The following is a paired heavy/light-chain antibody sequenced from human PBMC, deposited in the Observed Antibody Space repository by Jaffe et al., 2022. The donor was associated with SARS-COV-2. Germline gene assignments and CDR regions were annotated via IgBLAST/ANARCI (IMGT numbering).Heavy chain of an antibody. CDR3: TRGSTAVTNYRYPMEV. Sequence: EVQLVESGGGLVQPGGSLRLSCAASGFTLSDHYMEWVRQAPGKGLEWVGRSRNKGRSYTTEYAASVEGRFTISRDDSKNSLYLQMNSLKTEDTAVYYCTRGSTAVTNYRYPMEVWGQGTTVTVSS. D-gene: IGHD4-17*01. CDR1: GFTLSDHY. J-gene: IGHJ6*02. CDR2: SRNKGRSYTT. V-gene: IGHV3-72*01.
Light chain of an antibody. Sequence: DIQMTQSPSTLSASVGDRVTITCRASQNINTWLAWYQQKPGKAPNLLIYKVSTLESGVPSRFSGSGSGTEFTLTISSLQPDDFATYHCQQYEAFPLTFGGGTKVEIK. CDR2: KVS. CDR3: QQYEAFPLT. CDR1: QNINTW. V-gene: IGKV1-5*03. J-gene: IGKJ4*01.